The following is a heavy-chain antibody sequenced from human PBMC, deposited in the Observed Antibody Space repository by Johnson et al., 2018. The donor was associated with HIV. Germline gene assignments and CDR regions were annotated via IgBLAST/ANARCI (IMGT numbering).Heavy chain of an antibody. Sequence: QVQLVESGGGVVQPGRSLKLSCAASGFTFSSYAMHWVRQAPGKGLEWVAVISYDGKSTYYADSVKGRFTISRDNSKNTLYLQMNSLRAEDTAVYYCAKPPSMGADAFDIWGQGTMVTVSS. CDR1: GFTFSSYA. D-gene: IGHD3-16*01. J-gene: IGHJ3*02. V-gene: IGHV3-30-3*02. CDR2: ISYDGKST. CDR3: AKPPSMGADAFDI.